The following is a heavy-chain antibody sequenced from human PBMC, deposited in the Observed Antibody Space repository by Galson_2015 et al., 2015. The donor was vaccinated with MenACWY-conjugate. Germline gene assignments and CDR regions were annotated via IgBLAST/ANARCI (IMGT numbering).Heavy chain of an antibody. CDR1: GFSLSTAGMC. Sequence: PALVKPTQTLTLTSSFSGFSLSTAGMCVSWIRQTPGKALEWLARIDWDDAKYYSTSLKTRLSISKDTSKNQVVLTMTNMDPVDTATYYCARVGRITSWYYYYNMDVWGNGTTVIVSS. CDR3: ARVGRITSWYYYYNMDV. V-gene: IGHV2-70*11. D-gene: IGHD2-2*01. CDR2: IDWDDAK. J-gene: IGHJ6*03.